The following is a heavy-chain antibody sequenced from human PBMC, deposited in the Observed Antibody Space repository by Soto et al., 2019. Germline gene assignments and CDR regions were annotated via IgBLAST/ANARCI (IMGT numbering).Heavy chain of an antibody. CDR1: GYSFTDYH. D-gene: IGHD2-8*01. CDR3: ARGDSTDCSNGVCSFFYHHDMDV. V-gene: IGHV1-2*04. J-gene: IGHJ6*02. Sequence: ESSVKVSCKASGYSFTDYHIHWVRQAPGQGLEWLGRINPKSGGTSTAQKFQGWVTMTTDTSISTASMGLTRLTADDTAISYCARGDSTDCSNGVCSFFYHHDMDVRGQRTTVSGSS. CDR2: INPKSGGT.